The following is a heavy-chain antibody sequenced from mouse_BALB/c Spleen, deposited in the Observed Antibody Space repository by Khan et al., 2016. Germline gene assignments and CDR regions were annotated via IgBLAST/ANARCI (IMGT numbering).Heavy chain of an antibody. D-gene: IGHD1-1*01. CDR1: GYTFTDYW. V-gene: IGHV1-7*01. CDR3: ARSSYYYGSSYGWFAY. CDR2: INPNTGYT. J-gene: IGHJ3*01. Sequence: QVQLQQPGAELAKPGASVKMSCKASGYTFTDYWMHWVKQRPGQGLEWIGYINPNTGYTEYNQKFKDKATLTADKSSSTAYMQLSSLTSEDSAVYYCARSSYYYGSSYGWFAYWGQGTLVTVSA.